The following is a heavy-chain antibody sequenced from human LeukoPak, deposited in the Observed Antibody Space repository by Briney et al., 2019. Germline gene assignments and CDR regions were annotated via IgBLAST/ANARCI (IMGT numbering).Heavy chain of an antibody. V-gene: IGHV4-34*01. CDR3: ARVSRPTRFFDY. CDR2: INHSGST. D-gene: IGHD3-16*01. CDR1: GGSFSGYY. J-gene: IGHJ4*02. Sequence: PSETLSLTCAVYGGSFSGYYWSWIRQPPGKGLEWIGEINHSGSTNYNPSLKSRVTISVDTSKNQFSLKLSSVTAADTAVYYCARVSRPTRFFDYWGQGTLVTVSS.